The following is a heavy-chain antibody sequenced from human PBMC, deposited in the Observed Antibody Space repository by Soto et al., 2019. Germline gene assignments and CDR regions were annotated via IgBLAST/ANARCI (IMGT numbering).Heavy chain of an antibody. J-gene: IGHJ4*02. CDR1: GHTLTELS. V-gene: IGHV1-24*01. D-gene: IGHD1-1*01. CDR2: FDPEDGET. CDR3: AAGGTRWLHSPFDY. Sequence: QDQLVQSGAEVKKPGASVKVSCKVSGHTLTELSMHWVRQAPGKGLEWMGGFDPEDGETISAQNFQGIVTLTEDTFTDSTYLELSSLRSEDTAVYYCAAGGTRWLHSPFDYWGQGTLITISS.